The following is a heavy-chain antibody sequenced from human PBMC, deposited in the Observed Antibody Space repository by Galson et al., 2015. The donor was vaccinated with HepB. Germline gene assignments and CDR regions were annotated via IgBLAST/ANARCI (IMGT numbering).Heavy chain of an antibody. CDR1: GGSISSRSYY. Sequence: ETLSLTCTVSGGSISSRSYYWGWIRQPPGKGLEWIGKIYSSGITYYNPSLKSRITISMDTSKNQFSLRLSSVTAADTAVYFCASLYGDYCDSWGQGTLVTVSS. V-gene: IGHV4-39*07. J-gene: IGHJ4*02. CDR3: ASLYGDYCDS. CDR2: IYSSGIT. D-gene: IGHD4-17*01.